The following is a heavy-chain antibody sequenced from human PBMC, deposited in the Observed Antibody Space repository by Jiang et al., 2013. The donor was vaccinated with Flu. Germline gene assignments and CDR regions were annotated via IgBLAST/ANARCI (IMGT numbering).Heavy chain of an antibody. CDR3: ARDFWSGYPTRVGWAFDI. J-gene: IGHJ3*02. D-gene: IGHD3-3*01. CDR1: GFTFSSYA. V-gene: IGHV3-30-3*01. CDR2: ISYDGSNK. Sequence: QLLESGGGVVQPGRSLRLSCAASGFTFSSYAMHWVRQAPGKGLEWVAVISYDGSNKYYADSVKGRFTISRDNSKNTLYLQMNSLRAEDTAVYYCARDFWSGYPTRVGWAFDIWGQGTMVTVSS.